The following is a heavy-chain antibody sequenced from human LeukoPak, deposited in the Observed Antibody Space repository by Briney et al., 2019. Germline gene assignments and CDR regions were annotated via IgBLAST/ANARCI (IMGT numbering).Heavy chain of an antibody. V-gene: IGHV4-30-2*03. Sequence: PSQTLSLTCAVSGGSISSGGYSWSWIRQPPGKGLEWIGYIYYSGSTYYNPSLKSRVTISVDTSKNQFSLKLSSVTAADTAVYYCARTSLFRTYYYDSSGYYYPFGYWGQGTLVTVSS. CDR1: GGSISSGGYS. D-gene: IGHD3-22*01. CDR2: IYYSGST. J-gene: IGHJ4*02. CDR3: ARTSLFRTYYYDSSGYYYPFGY.